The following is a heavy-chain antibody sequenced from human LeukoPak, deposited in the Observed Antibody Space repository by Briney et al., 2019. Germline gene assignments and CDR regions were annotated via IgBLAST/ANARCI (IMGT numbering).Heavy chain of an antibody. J-gene: IGHJ4*02. D-gene: IGHD5-18*01. Sequence: GGSLRLSCAASGFTFSNYKMNWVRQAPGKGLGWVSSISSTSTYINYADSVKGRFTISRDNAKNSLYLQMNSLRAEDTAVYYCARDSGHVDTAMAHDYWGQGTLVTVSS. CDR1: GFTFSNYK. CDR3: ARDSGHVDTAMAHDY. CDR2: ISSTSTYI. V-gene: IGHV3-21*01.